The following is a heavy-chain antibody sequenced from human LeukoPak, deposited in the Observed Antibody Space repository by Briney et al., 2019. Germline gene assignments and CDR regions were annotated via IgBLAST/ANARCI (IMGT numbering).Heavy chain of an antibody. CDR2: ISAYNGNT. V-gene: IGHV1-18*01. CDR1: GYTFTSYG. Sequence: GASVKASCKASGYTFTSYGISWVRQAPGQGLEWMGWISAYNGNTNYAQKLQGRVTMTTDTSTSTAYMELRSLRSDDTAVYYCARELLNYYDSSSAHWGQGTLVTVSS. D-gene: IGHD3-22*01. J-gene: IGHJ4*02. CDR3: ARELLNYYDSSSAH.